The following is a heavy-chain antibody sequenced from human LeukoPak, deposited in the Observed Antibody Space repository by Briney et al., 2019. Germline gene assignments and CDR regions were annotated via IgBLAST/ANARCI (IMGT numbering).Heavy chain of an antibody. CDR3: ARAAIDQDAFDI. CDR2: IYYSGTT. CDR1: GGSISVFY. V-gene: IGHV4-59*01. D-gene: IGHD2-2*01. J-gene: IGHJ3*02. Sequence: PSETLSLTCTVSGGSISVFYWSWIRQPPGKGLEWIGYIYYSGTTNYNPPLKSRVTISVDTSKNQFSLKLSSVTAADTAVYYCARAAIDQDAFDIWGQGTMVTVSS.